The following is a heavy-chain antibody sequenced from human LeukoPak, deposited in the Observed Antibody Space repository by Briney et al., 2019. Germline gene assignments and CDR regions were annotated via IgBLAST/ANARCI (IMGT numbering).Heavy chain of an antibody. Sequence: GGSLRLSCAASAFTFSTYSMNWVRQAPGKGLEWVSSISSSSLYIYYADSVKGRFTISRDNAKNSLYLQMNSLRAEDTAVYYCASGVYYGETPYYFDYWGQGTLVTVPS. CDR1: AFTFSTYS. D-gene: IGHD4-17*01. J-gene: IGHJ4*02. CDR2: ISSSSLYI. V-gene: IGHV3-21*01. CDR3: ASGVYYGETPYYFDY.